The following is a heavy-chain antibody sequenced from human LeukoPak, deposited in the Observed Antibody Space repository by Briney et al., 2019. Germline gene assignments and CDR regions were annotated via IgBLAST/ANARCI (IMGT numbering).Heavy chain of an antibody. D-gene: IGHD5-12*01. CDR3: AGGQRGYSGYDGYSWFDP. CDR2: INHSGST. V-gene: IGHV4-34*01. J-gene: IGHJ5*02. Sequence: SETLSLTRAVYGGSFSGYYWSWIRQPPGKGLEWIGEINHSGSTNYNPSLKSRVTISVDTSKNQFSLKLSSVTAADTAVYYCAGGQRGYSGYDGYSWFDPWGQGTLVTVSS. CDR1: GGSFSGYY.